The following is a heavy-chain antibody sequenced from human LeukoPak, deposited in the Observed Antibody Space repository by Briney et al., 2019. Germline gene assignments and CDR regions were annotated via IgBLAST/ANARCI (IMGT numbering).Heavy chain of an antibody. V-gene: IGHV1-69*05. CDR1: GGTFSSYA. Sequence: SVKVSCKASGGTFSSYAISWVRQAPGEGLEWMGRIIPIFGTANYAQKFQSRVTITTDESTSTAYMELSSLRSEDTAVYYCGSRVVPACMNGLVLWGEGPVVSVSS. CDR2: IIPIFGTA. CDR3: GSRVVPACMNGLVL. D-gene: IGHD2-2*01. J-gene: IGHJ4*02.